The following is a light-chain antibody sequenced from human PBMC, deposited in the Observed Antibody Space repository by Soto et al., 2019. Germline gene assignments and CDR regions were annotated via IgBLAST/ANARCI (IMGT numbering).Light chain of an antibody. CDR1: QSVNIY. CDR3: QQRSNWRVT. J-gene: IGKJ4*01. CDR2: DAS. Sequence: EIVLTQSPATLSLSPGERATLSCRASQSVNIYLAWYQQKPGQAPRLLIYDASNRATGIPARFSGSGSGIDFTLTISSLEPEDIAVYYCQQRSNWRVTFGGGTKVDI. V-gene: IGKV3-11*01.